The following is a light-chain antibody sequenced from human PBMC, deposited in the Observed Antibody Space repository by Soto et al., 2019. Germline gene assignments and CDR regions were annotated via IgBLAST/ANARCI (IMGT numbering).Light chain of an antibody. V-gene: IGLV1-51*01. Sequence: QSVLTQPPSVSAAPGQKVTIFCSGSSSNIGGNSVSWYQQLPGTAPKLLIYDDNKRPSGIPDRFSCSKSGTSATLGITGFQTGDEADYYCGSWDSSLSAYVFGTGTKVTVL. CDR3: GSWDSSLSAYV. CDR1: SSNIGGNS. J-gene: IGLJ1*01. CDR2: DDN.